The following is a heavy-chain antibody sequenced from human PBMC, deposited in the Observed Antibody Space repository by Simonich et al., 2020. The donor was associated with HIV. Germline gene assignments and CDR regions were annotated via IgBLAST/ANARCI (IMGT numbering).Heavy chain of an antibody. V-gene: IGHV4-34*01. Sequence: QVQLQQWGAGLLKPSETLSLTCAVYGGSFSGYYWSWIRQPPGKGVGWLGEINHSGSTNYNPSLKSRVTISVDTSKNQFSLKLSSVTAADTAVYYCARLTAGGLGEYFQHCGQGTLVTVSS. J-gene: IGHJ1*01. CDR1: GGSFSGYY. D-gene: IGHD6-13*01. CDR2: INHSGST. CDR3: ARLTAGGLGEYFQH.